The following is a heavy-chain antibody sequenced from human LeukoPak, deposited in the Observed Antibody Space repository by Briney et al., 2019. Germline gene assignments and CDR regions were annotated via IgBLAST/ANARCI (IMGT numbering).Heavy chain of an antibody. V-gene: IGHV3-30*18. CDR2: ISYDGSNK. CDR3: AKGSYGDYGYYYYGMDV. Sequence: PGGSLRLSCAASGFTFSSYGMHWVRQAPGKGLEWVAVISYDGSNKYYADSVKGRFTISRDNSKNTLYLQMNSLRAEDTAVYYCAKGSYGDYGYYYYGMDVWGQGTTVTVSS. J-gene: IGHJ6*02. CDR1: GFTFSSYG. D-gene: IGHD4-17*01.